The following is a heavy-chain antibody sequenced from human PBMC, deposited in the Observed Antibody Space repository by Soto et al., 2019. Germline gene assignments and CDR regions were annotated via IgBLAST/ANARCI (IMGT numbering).Heavy chain of an antibody. CDR1: GGSINSGGYY. CDR2: IYYSGST. D-gene: IGHD3-9*01. Sequence: SETLSLTCTVSGGSINSGGYYWNWIRQHPGKGLEWIGYIYYSGSTYYNPSLKSRVTISVDTSKNQFSLKLSSVTAADTAVYYCARELNTGILTGCFDYWGQGTLVTVSS. J-gene: IGHJ4*02. CDR3: ARELNTGILTGCFDY. V-gene: IGHV4-31*03.